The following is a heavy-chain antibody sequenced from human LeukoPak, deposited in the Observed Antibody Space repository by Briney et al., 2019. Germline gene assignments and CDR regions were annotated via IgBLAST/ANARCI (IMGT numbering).Heavy chain of an antibody. CDR2: IYPGDSDT. Sequence: GESLKISCKGSGYSFTSYWIGWVRQMPGKGLEWMGVIYPGDSDTSYSPAFQGQVTISADKSISTAYLQWSSLKASDTAMYYCARAQGYCSSTSCYNYYYYMDVWGKGTTVTVSS. CDR1: GYSFTSYW. J-gene: IGHJ6*03. CDR3: ARAQGYCSSTSCYNYYYYMDV. D-gene: IGHD2-2*02. V-gene: IGHV5-51*01.